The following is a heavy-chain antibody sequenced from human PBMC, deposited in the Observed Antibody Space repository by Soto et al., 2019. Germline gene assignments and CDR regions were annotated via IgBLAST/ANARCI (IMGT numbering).Heavy chain of an antibody. J-gene: IGHJ5*02. CDR3: AKDHYDYVWGSYRYPNWFDP. V-gene: IGHV3-23*01. CDR2: ISGSGGST. CDR1: GFTFSSYA. Sequence: GGSLRLSCAASGFTFSSYAMSWVRQAPGKGLEWVSAISGSGGSTYYADSVKGRFTISRDNSKNTLYLQMNSLRAEDTAVYYCAKDHYDYVWGSYRYPNWFDPWGQGTLVTVPQ. D-gene: IGHD3-16*02.